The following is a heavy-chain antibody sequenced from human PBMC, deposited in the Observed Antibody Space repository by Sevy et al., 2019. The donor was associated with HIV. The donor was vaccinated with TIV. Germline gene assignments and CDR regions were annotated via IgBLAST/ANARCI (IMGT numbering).Heavy chain of an antibody. J-gene: IGHJ1*01. Sequence: GGSLRLSCAASGFTFSAYSMNWVRQAPGKGLEWVSSISFLSNYIYYAHSVKGRFIISRDNAKSSLYLQMNSLRAEDTAVYYCARDSHINMQYFQHWGQGTRVTVSS. V-gene: IGHV3-21*01. CDR2: ISFLSNYI. CDR1: GFTFSAYS. D-gene: IGHD3-10*01. CDR3: ARDSHINMQYFQH.